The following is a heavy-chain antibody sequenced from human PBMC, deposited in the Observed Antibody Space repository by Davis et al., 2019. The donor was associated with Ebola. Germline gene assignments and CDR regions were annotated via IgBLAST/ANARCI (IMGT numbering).Heavy chain of an antibody. D-gene: IGHD3-10*01. J-gene: IGHJ6*02. V-gene: IGHV1-69*13. Sequence: SVKVSCKASGGTFSSYAISWVRQAPGQGLEWMGGIIPIFGTANYAQKFQGRVTITADESTSTAYMELSSLRSEDTAVYYCAREGYYGSGSYHYYYYYGMDVWGQGTTVTVSS. CDR3: AREGYYGSGSYHYYYYYGMDV. CDR1: GGTFSSYA. CDR2: IIPIFGTA.